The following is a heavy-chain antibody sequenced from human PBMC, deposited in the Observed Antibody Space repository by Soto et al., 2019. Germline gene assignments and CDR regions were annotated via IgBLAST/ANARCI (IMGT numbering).Heavy chain of an antibody. J-gene: IGHJ5*02. CDR2: IYYSGST. V-gene: IGHV4-59*01. Sequence: SETLSLTCTVSGGSISSYYWSWIRQPPGKGLEWIGYIYYSGSTNYNPSLKSRVTISVDTSKNQFSLKLSSVTAADTAVYYCARGDAYCGGDCYWWFDPWGQGTLVTVS. CDR1: GGSISSYY. CDR3: ARGDAYCGGDCYWWFDP. D-gene: IGHD2-21*02.